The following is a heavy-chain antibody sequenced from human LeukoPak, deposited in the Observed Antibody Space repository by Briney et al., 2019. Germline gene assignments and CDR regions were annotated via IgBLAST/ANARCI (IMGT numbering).Heavy chain of an antibody. CDR1: GSFISSHS. D-gene: IGHD7-27*01. Sequence: SETLSLTCTVSGSFISSHSWGWVRQPPGKGLEWIGYDSNNGNINFNPALRSRVTISVDTSKRQFSLKLRSVTAADTAVYYCARDNWGSLDIWGQGILVTVSS. J-gene: IGHJ4*02. CDR3: ARDNWGSLDI. CDR2: DSNNGNI. V-gene: IGHV4-59*11.